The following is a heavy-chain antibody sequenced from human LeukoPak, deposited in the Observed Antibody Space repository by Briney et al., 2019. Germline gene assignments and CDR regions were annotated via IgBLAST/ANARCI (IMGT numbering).Heavy chain of an antibody. CDR1: GGSFSGYY. V-gene: IGHV4-34*01. CDR2: INHSGST. D-gene: IGHD1-26*01. J-gene: IGHJ4*02. Sequence: PSETLSLTCAVYGGSFSGYYWSWIRQPPGKGLEWIGEINHSGSTNYNPSLKSRVTISVDTSKNQFSLKLGSVTAADTAVYYCARLAFRVGATIDYYFDYWGQGTLVTVSS. CDR3: ARLAFRVGATIDYYFDY.